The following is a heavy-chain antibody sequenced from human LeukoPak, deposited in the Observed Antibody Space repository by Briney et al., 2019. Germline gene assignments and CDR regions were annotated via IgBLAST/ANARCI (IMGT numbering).Heavy chain of an antibody. V-gene: IGHV3-7*01. CDR1: GFTFCSYC. CDR2: IKREGSDK. CDR3: ARDCSGGSCYSILAGAFDI. D-gene: IGHD2-15*01. J-gene: IGHJ3*02. Sequence: GGSLTLSCAASGFTFCSYCMIWLRQARGEGLEGVANIKREGSDKYYVDSVKGRFTISRDNAKNSLYLQINSLRAEDTAVYYCARDCSGGSCYSILAGAFDIWGQGTMVTVSS.